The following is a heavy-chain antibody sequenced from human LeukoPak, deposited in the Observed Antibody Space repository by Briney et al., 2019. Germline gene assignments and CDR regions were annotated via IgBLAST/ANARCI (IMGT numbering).Heavy chain of an antibody. V-gene: IGHV4-31*03. J-gene: IGHJ6*03. CDR2: IYYSGST. CDR3: ARAGLYCSSTSCYTSGYYMDV. D-gene: IGHD2-2*02. CDR1: GGSISSGGYY. Sequence: SHTLSLTCTVSGGSISSGGYYWSWIRQHPGKGLEWIGYIYYSGSTYYNPSLKSRVTISVDTSKNQFSLKLSSVTAADTAVYYCARAGLYCSSTSCYTSGYYMDVWGKGTTVTVSS.